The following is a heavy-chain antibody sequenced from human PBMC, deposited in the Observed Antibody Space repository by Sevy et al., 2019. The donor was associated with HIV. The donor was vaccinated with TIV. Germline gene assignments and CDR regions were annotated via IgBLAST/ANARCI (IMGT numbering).Heavy chain of an antibody. CDR3: ARDLESYNYGAYGPSFMPDY. J-gene: IGHJ4*02. Sequence: GGSLSLSCAASGFTFSSYARNWVRQAPGKGLEWVAVICFKGGNTFYPDPVKGRFTISRDIAQNTLHLQMNSLRAEDTAVYYCARDLESYNYGAYGPSFMPDYWGQGTVVTVSS. CDR2: ICFKGGNT. D-gene: IGHD1-1*01. V-gene: IGHV3-33*01. CDR1: GFTFSSYA.